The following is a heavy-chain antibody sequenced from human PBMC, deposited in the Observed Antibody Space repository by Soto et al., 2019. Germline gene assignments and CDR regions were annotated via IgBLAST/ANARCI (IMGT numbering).Heavy chain of an antibody. Sequence: PGGSLRLSCAASGCTFSMYWMHWVRQVPGKGPEWVSRINDDGISTNYADSVKGRFTISRDNAKNTLYLQMNALRVEDTAVYYCTRGPRSTSTGTGAFWGQGTLVTVSS. D-gene: IGHD1-1*01. J-gene: IGHJ4*02. V-gene: IGHV3-74*01. CDR3: TRGPRSTSTGTGAF. CDR2: INDDGIST. CDR1: GCTFSMYW.